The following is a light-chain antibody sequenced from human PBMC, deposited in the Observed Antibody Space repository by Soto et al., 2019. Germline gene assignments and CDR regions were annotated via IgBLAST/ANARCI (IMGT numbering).Light chain of an antibody. CDR3: QRRSNWPPT. Sequence: EIVLTQSPATLSLSPGERATLSCRASQSVSSYLAWYQQKPGQAPRLLIYDASNRATGIPARFSGSGSGTDFTLTISSLEPEDFAVYYCQRRSNWPPTFGGGTGVDIK. V-gene: IGKV3-11*01. J-gene: IGKJ4*01. CDR2: DAS. CDR1: QSVSSY.